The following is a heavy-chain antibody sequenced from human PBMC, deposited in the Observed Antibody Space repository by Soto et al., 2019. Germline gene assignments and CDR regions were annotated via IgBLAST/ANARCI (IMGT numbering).Heavy chain of an antibody. J-gene: IGHJ4*02. CDR3: ARSHYDLWSGYPTLYD. D-gene: IGHD3-3*01. Sequence: QVQLQESGPGLVKPSQTLSLTCTVSGGSISSGGYYWSWIRQHPGKGLEWIGYIYYSGSTYYNPSLKSRVTISVDTSKNQFSLKLSSVTAADTAVYYCARSHYDLWSGYPTLYDWGQGTLVTVSS. CDR2: IYYSGST. V-gene: IGHV4-31*03. CDR1: GGSISSGGYY.